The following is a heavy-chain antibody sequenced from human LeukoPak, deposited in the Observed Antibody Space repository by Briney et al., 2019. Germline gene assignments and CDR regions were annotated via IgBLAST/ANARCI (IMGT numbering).Heavy chain of an antibody. D-gene: IGHD3-22*01. CDR1: GYTFSDFG. CDR3: ARDRVDTMIVVVIETSYYGMDV. CDR2: IIPILGIA. V-gene: IGHV1-69*10. Sequence: SVKVSCKASGYTFSDFGISWVRQAPGQGLEWMGRIIPILGIANYAQKFQGRVTITADKSTSTAYMELSSLRSEDTAVYYCARDRVDTMIVVVIETSYYGMDVWGQGTTVTVSS. J-gene: IGHJ6*02.